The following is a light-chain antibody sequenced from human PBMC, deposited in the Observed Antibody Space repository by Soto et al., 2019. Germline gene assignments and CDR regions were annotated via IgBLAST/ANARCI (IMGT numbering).Light chain of an antibody. CDR1: QSLLSSDGNTY. V-gene: IGKV2-30*01. Sequence: DVVMIQSPLSLPVTLGQPASISCRSSQSLLSSDGNTYLNWSQQRPGQSPRRLIYKVSNRDSGVPDRFSGSGSGTDFTLKISRVEAEDVGVYYCMQGTPWPSTFGQGTNVEI. CDR2: KVS. J-gene: IGKJ1*01. CDR3: MQGTPWPST.